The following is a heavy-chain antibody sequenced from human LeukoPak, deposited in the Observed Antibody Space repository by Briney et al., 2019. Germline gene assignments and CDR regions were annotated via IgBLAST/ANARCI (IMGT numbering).Heavy chain of an antibody. V-gene: IGHV4-34*01. CDR3: ASVATRVLAGAFDI. CDR1: GGSFSGYY. J-gene: IGHJ3*02. CDR2: INHSGST. D-gene: IGHD5-12*01. Sequence: PSETLSLTCAVYGGSFSGYYWSWIRQPPGKGLEWIGEINHSGSTNYNPSLKSRVTISVDTSKNQFSLKLSSVTAADTAVYYCASVATRVLAGAFDIWGQGTMVTVSS.